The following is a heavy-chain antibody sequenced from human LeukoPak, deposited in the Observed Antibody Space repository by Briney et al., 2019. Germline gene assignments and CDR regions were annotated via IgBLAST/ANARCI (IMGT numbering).Heavy chain of an antibody. J-gene: IGHJ4*02. D-gene: IGHD1-26*01. CDR2: IQYDGVDK. V-gene: IGHV3-30*02. CDR3: AKIVGSGSRTF. Sequence: PGGSLRLSCLASGFTFTHFGMHWVRQAPGKGLEWVTFIQYDGVDKYYADSVKGRFSISRDDSKNTIYLQMNSLKPEDTAVYYCAKIVGSGSRTFWGQGTLVIVSS. CDR1: GFTFTHFG.